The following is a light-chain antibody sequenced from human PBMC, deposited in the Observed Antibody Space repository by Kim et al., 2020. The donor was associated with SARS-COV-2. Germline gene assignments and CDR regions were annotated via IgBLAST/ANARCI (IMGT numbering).Light chain of an antibody. CDR2: AAS. J-gene: IGKJ2*01. Sequence: SASVGDSVTISWRASQCISSWLAWYQQKPGRAPKVLIYAASNLQSGVPSRFSGSGSGTDFTLTISRLQPEDFATYYCQQANSFPVHFGQGTKLEI. CDR3: QQANSFPVH. V-gene: IGKV1-12*01. CDR1: QCISSW.